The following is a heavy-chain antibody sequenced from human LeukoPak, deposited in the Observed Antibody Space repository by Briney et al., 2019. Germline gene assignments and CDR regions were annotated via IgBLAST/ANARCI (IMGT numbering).Heavy chain of an antibody. CDR2: INPNSGGT. V-gene: IGHV1-2*02. Sequence: ASVKVSCKASGYTFTGYYMHWVRQAPGQGLEWMGWINPNSGGTNYAQKFQGRVTMTRDTSISTAYMELSRLRSDDTAVYYCARDPNWNYVRYFDYWGQGTLVTVSS. J-gene: IGHJ4*02. D-gene: IGHD1-7*01. CDR3: ARDPNWNYVRYFDY. CDR1: GYTFTGYY.